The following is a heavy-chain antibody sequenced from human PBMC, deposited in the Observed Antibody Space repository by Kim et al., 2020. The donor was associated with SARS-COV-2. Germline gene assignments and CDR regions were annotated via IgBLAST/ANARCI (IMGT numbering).Heavy chain of an antibody. Sequence: GGSLRLSCAASGFTFSDHYMDWVRQAPGKGLEWVGRIRNKANSYITEYAASVRGRFSISRDDSKNSLYLQMNSLKIEDTAVYYCVKDRGGGFFDFWGQGT. D-gene: IGHD3-16*01. CDR2: IRNKANSYIT. J-gene: IGHJ4*02. CDR1: GFTFSDHY. CDR3: VKDRGGGFFDF. V-gene: IGHV3-72*01.